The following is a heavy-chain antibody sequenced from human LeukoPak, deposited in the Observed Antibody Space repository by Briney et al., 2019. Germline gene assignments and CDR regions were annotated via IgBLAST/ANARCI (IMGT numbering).Heavy chain of an antibody. D-gene: IGHD2-15*01. CDR1: GDSVTSSY. J-gene: IGHJ4*02. CDR2: VSSDGTT. Sequence: SETLSLTCSVSGDSVTSSYWNWIRQPPGKGLEWIGYVSSDGTTNFTPSLRSRLIMSVDTAKNDISLILTSVTGADTAIYYCARFDCFVEGCYNHWGRGTLVTVSS. V-gene: IGHV4-59*08. CDR3: ARFDCFVEGCYNH.